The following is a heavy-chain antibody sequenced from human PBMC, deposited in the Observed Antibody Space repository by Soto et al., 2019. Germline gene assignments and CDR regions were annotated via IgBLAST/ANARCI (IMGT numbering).Heavy chain of an antibody. CDR3: DRDSSEGLRYLDWLPRIYGMDV. CDR1: GGSISSGDYY. V-gene: IGHV4-30-4*01. J-gene: IGHJ6*02. D-gene: IGHD3-9*01. CDR2: IYYSGST. Sequence: SATLSLTCTVSGGSISSGDYYWSWIRQPPGKGLEWIVYIYYSGSTYYKPSLKSRVTISVDTTKNQFSLKLSSVTAADTDVYYSDRDSSEGLRYLDWLPRIYGMDVWGQGTTVTVSS.